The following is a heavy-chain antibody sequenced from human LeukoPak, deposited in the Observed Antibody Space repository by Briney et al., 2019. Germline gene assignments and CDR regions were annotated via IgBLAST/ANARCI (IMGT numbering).Heavy chain of an antibody. D-gene: IGHD5-18*01. CDR2: ISYDGSNK. CDR3: AKSLNTAMGPRFDY. J-gene: IGHJ4*02. CDR1: GFTFSNYA. Sequence: GGSLRLSCAASGFTFSNYAIHWVRQAPGKGLEWVAVISYDGSNKYYADSVKGRFTVSRDNSKNTLFLQMNNLRAEDTAVHYCAKSLNTAMGPRFDYWGQGTLVTVSS. V-gene: IGHV3-30*04.